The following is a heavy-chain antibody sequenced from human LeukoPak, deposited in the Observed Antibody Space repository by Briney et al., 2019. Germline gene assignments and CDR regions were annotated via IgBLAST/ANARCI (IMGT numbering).Heavy chain of an antibody. CDR1: GFTFDDYA. CDR2: ISWNSGSI. J-gene: IGHJ4*02. Sequence: GRSLRLSCAASGFTFDDYAMHWVRQAPGKGLEWVSGISWNSGSIGCADSVKGRFTISRDNAKNSLYLQMNSLRAEDTALYYCAKGDSYYYGSGSYLCDYWGQGTLVTVSS. D-gene: IGHD3-10*01. CDR3: AKGDSYYYGSGSYLCDY. V-gene: IGHV3-9*01.